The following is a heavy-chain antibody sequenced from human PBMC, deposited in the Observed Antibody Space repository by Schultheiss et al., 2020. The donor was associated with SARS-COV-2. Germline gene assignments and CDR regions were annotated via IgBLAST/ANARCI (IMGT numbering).Heavy chain of an antibody. J-gene: IGHJ4*02. V-gene: IGHV3-23*01. CDR2: ISGSGGST. CDR3: AKDDPGIVVVPAAPGE. D-gene: IGHD2-2*01. Sequence: GGSLRLSCAASGFTFSSYAMHWVRQAPGKGLEWVSAISGSGGSTYYADSVKGRFTISRDNSKNTLYLQMNSLRAEDTAVYYCAKDDPGIVVVPAAPGERGQGTLVTVSS. CDR1: GFTFSSYA.